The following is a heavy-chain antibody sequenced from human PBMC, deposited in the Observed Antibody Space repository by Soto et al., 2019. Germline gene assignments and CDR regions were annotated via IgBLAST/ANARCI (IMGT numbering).Heavy chain of an antibody. D-gene: IGHD2-15*01. CDR3: AKGGEGYCSGTSCLYHMDA. J-gene: IGHJ6*03. V-gene: IGHV3-23*01. CDR1: GFTFSSYA. CDR2: ISDSGST. Sequence: EVQLLESGGGLVQPGGSRRLSCAASGFTFSSYAMSWVRQAPGKGLEWVSTISDSGSTYYAESVKGRFTISRDISKNTLYVQMSSLRAEDTAVYYCAKGGEGYCSGTSCLYHMDAWGKGTTVTVSS.